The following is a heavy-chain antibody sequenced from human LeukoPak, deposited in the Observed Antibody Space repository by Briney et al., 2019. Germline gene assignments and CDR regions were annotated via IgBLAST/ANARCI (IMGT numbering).Heavy chain of an antibody. J-gene: IGHJ4*02. V-gene: IGHV4-4*02. CDR1: GGSISSSNW. CDR2: IYHSGST. Sequence: SETLSLTCAVSGGSISSSNWWSWVRQPPGKGLEWIGEIYHSGSTSHNPSLESRVTMLVDKSNNQFSLTLSSVTAADTAVYYCARGAELPDYWGQGTLVTVSS. D-gene: IGHD2-15*01. CDR3: ARGAELPDY.